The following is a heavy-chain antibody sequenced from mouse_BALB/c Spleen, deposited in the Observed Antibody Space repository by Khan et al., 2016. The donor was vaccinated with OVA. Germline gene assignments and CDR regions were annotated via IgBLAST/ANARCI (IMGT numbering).Heavy chain of an antibody. CDR3: ARRTTGYAMDY. J-gene: IGHJ4*01. CDR1: GYTFTSNT. CDR2: INPRSGYT. Sequence: QVQLQQSGAELARPGASVKMSCEASGYTFTSNTMHWVKQRPGQGLEWIGYINPRSGYTNYNQNFKDKATLTADKSSSTAYMQLSSLTSEDSAVYYSARRTTGYAMDYWGQGTSVIVSS. D-gene: IGHD2-14*01. V-gene: IGHV1-4*01.